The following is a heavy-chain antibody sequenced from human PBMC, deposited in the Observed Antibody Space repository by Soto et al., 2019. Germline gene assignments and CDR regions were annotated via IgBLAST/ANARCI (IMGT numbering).Heavy chain of an antibody. D-gene: IGHD3-10*01. J-gene: IGHJ4*02. V-gene: IGHV3-30-3*01. CDR3: ARASSGSGD. CDR1: GFAFSSYA. CDR2: ISYDGSNK. Sequence: QVQLVESGGGVVQPGRSLRLSCAASGFAFSSYAMHWVRQAPGKGLEWVAVISYDGSNKYYADSVKGRFTISRDNSKNTLYLQMNSMSTEDTAVYYCARASSGSGDWGQGTLVTVSS.